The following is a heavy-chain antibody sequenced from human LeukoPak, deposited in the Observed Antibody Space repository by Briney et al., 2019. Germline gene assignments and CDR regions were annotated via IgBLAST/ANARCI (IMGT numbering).Heavy chain of an antibody. CDR2: ISYDGSNK. CDR1: GITLSSYD. V-gene: IGHV3-30-3*01. CDR3: AKDRGVWAFDI. Sequence: GRSLGLSCAASGITLSSYDMHWVRQAPGKALEWVAVISYDGSNKDYADSVKGRFTISRDNSKNTLDLQMNSLRAEDTAVYYCAKDRGVWAFDIWGQGTMVTVSS. J-gene: IGHJ3*02. D-gene: IGHD3-10*01.